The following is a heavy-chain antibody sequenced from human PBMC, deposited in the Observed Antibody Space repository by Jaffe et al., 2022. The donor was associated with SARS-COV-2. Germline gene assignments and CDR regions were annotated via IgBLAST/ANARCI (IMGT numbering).Heavy chain of an antibody. Sequence: QLQLQESGPGLVKPSETLSLTCTVSGGSISSSSNYWGWIRQPPGKGLEWIGSISYTGSTYYNPSLKSRVTISVDTSNNQFSLKLSSVTAADTAVYYCASAYDSSGYYPFDYWGQGALVTVSS. CDR2: ISYTGST. CDR1: GGSISSSSNY. CDR3: ASAYDSSGYYPFDY. J-gene: IGHJ4*02. D-gene: IGHD3-22*01. V-gene: IGHV4-39*01.